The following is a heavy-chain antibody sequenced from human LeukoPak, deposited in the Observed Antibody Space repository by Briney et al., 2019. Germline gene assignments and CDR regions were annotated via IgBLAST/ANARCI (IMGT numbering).Heavy chain of an antibody. CDR1: GGSISSSSYY. V-gene: IGHV4-39*01. CDR2: IYYSGST. J-gene: IGHJ3*02. D-gene: IGHD5-12*01. Sequence: SETLSLTCTVSGGSISSSSYYWGWIRQPPGKGLEWIGSIYYSGSTYYNPSLKSRVTISVDTSKNQFSLKLSSVTAADTAVYYCARRGGDSGYGNAFDIWGQGTMVTVSS. CDR3: ARRGGDSGYGNAFDI.